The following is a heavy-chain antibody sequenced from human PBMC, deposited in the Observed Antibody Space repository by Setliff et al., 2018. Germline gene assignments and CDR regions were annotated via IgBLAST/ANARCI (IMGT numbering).Heavy chain of an antibody. J-gene: IGHJ4*02. D-gene: IGHD1-26*01. CDR3: AKGGYSGSHYFDY. CDR1: GFTFTSYA. Sequence: ETLSLTCAASGFTFTSYAMRWVRQAPGKGLEWVSSISGSGGSTYYADSVKGRFTISRDNSNNALYLQMNSLRAEDTAIYYCAKGGYSGSHYFDYWGQGTLVTVSS. V-gene: IGHV3-23*01. CDR2: ISGSGGST.